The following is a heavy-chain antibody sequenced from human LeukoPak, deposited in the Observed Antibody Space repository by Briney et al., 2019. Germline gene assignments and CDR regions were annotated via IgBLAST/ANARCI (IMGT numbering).Heavy chain of an antibody. CDR1: GFTFTTYD. CDR2: IGTTGDT. J-gene: IGHJ4*02. D-gene: IGHD3-9*01. V-gene: IGHV3-13*01. Sequence: PGGSLRLSCAASGFTFTTYDMHWVRQATGKGLEWVSAIGTTGDTYYPGSVKGRFTISRENAKNSLYLQMNSLRAEDTAVYYCARIMTGYYYFDYWGQGTLVTVSS. CDR3: ARIMTGYYYFDY.